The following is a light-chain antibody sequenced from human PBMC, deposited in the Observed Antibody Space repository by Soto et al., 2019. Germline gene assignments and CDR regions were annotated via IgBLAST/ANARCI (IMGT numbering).Light chain of an antibody. Sequence: QSALPQPASVSGSPGQSLTLSCTGTCSDVGSYNLVSWYQQHPGKAPKLMIYEGSKRPSGVSNRFSGSKSGNTASLTISGLQAEDEADYYCCSYAGSSTVVFGGGTKLTVL. V-gene: IGLV2-23*01. CDR1: CSDVGSYNL. CDR3: CSYAGSSTVV. CDR2: EGS. J-gene: IGLJ2*01.